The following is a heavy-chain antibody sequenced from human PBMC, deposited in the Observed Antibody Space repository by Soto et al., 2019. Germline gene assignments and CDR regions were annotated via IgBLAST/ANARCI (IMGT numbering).Heavy chain of an antibody. Sequence: ASVKGSCKASGCTFTSYDVYWVRQATGQGLEWMGWMNPNTGNSGYAQKFQGRVTMTSDTSINTAHMELSSLRSEDTAVYYCARRAETNGWNGFGADKYYFYFWGQGTLVTVSS. J-gene: IGHJ4*02. V-gene: IGHV1-8*01. CDR1: GCTFTSYD. CDR3: ARRAETNGWNGFGADKYYFYF. D-gene: IGHD1-1*01. CDR2: MNPNTGNS.